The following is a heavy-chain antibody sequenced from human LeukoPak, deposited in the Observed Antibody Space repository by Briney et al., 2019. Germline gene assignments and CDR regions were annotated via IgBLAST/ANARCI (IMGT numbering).Heavy chain of an antibody. D-gene: IGHD2-21*02. V-gene: IGHV3-23*01. CDR1: GFTFRSYA. CDR3: ARAHCGGDCYSDNWFDP. Sequence: GGSLRLSCEASGFTFRSYAISWVRQGPGKGLEWVSGITGSGTSTDYADSVKGRFTISRDNSKNSLYLQMNSLRAEDTAVYYCARAHCGGDCYSDNWFDPWGQGTLVTVSS. J-gene: IGHJ5*02. CDR2: ITGSGTST.